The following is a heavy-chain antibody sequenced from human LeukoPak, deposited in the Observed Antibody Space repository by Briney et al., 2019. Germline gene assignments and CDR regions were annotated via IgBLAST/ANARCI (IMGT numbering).Heavy chain of an antibody. D-gene: IGHD3-9*01. CDR2: ISAYNGNT. J-gene: IGHJ4*02. V-gene: IGHV1-18*01. CDR3: ARDVLRYFDR. Sequence: ASVKVSCKASGYTFTSYGISWVRQAPGQGLEGMGWISAYNGNTNYAQKLQGRVTMTTDTSTRTAYMELRSLRSDDTPGYYCARDVLRYFDRWGQGTLVTVSS. CDR1: GYTFTSYG.